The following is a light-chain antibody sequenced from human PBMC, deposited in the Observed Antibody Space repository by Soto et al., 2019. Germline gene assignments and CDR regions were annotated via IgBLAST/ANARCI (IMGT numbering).Light chain of an antibody. Sequence: EIVMTQSPATLSVSPGERATLSCRASQSVSSNLAWYQQKPGQAPRLLIYGASTRATCIPTRFNVSGSGTEFTLTISSLQSEDFAVYYCQKYNNWPLTFGGGTKVEIK. CDR2: GAS. V-gene: IGKV3-15*01. CDR3: QKYNNWPLT. J-gene: IGKJ4*01. CDR1: QSVSSN.